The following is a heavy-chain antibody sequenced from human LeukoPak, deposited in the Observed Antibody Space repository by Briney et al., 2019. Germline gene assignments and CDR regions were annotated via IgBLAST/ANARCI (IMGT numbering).Heavy chain of an antibody. CDR1: GGSISSYN. J-gene: IGHJ6*03. D-gene: IGHD5-12*01. V-gene: IGHV4-4*07. CDR3: ARERGYSGSDVFNYYYYMDV. Sequence: PSETLSLTCTVSGGSISSYNWNWIRQPAGKELEWIGRMYTSGSTNYNPSLKSRVTMSVDTSKNQFSLNLSSVTAADTAVYYCARERGYSGSDVFNYYYYMDVWGKGTTVTISS. CDR2: MYTSGST.